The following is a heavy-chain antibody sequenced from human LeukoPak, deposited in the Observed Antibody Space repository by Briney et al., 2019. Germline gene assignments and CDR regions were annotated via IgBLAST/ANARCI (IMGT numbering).Heavy chain of an antibody. CDR1: GGSISSSSYY. J-gene: IGHJ4*02. Sequence: SETLSLTCTVSGGSISSSSYYWGWIRQPPGKGLEWIGSIYHSGSTYYNPSLKSRVTMYIDTSKNQFSLKLSSVTAADTAMYYCAKSNGYGLIDYWGQGTLVTVSS. CDR2: IYHSGST. V-gene: IGHV4-39*01. D-gene: IGHD5-12*01. CDR3: AKSNGYGLIDY.